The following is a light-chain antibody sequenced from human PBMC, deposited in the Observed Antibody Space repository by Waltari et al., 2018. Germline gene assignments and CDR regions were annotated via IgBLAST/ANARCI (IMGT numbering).Light chain of an antibody. CDR1: NIGSKS. CDR3: LVWHSTIDHQGV. Sequence: SYVVTQSPSVSVAPGETARITCRGDNIGSKSVHWFHQRPGQAPVLVISYDSDRPSGIPERFSGSNSGNTATLTISWVEAEDEADYYCLVWHSTIDHQGVFGGGTKLTVL. CDR2: YDS. V-gene: IGLV3-21*04. J-gene: IGLJ2*01.